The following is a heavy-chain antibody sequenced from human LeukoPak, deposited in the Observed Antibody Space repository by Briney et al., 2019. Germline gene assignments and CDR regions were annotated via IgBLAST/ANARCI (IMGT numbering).Heavy chain of an antibody. CDR2: IYYSGST. Sequence: SETLSLTCTVSGGSISSSGYYWGWIRQAPGKGLEWIASIYYSGSTYYNPSLKSRVTISVDTSKNQLSLKLSSLTAADTAVYYCARHEYSGSYYGLSWFDPWGQGTLVTVSS. CDR3: ARHEYSGSYYGLSWFDP. V-gene: IGHV4-39*01. CDR1: GGSISSSGYY. D-gene: IGHD1-26*01. J-gene: IGHJ5*02.